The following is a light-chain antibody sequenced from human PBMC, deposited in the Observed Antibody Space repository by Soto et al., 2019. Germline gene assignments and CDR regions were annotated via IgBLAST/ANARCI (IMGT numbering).Light chain of an antibody. J-gene: IGLJ1*01. CDR2: NNN. Sequence: QSVLTQPPSASGTPGQRVSISCSGSGSNIGSNTVNWYQQLPGTAPKLLMYNNNQRPSGVPDRFSGSKSGTSASLAISGLQSEDLSDYYCPACDDSLSGYVFGTGVKLIVL. V-gene: IGLV1-44*01. CDR1: GSNIGSNT. CDR3: PACDDSLSGYV.